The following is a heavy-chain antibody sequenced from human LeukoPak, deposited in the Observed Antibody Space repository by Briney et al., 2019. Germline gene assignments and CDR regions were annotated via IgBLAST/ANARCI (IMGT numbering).Heavy chain of an antibody. Sequence: TSETLSLTCTVSGGSISSSSHYWSWIRQPPGKGLEWIASINYSGSTYYNPSLKSRATISVDTSKNQFSLKLSSVTAADTAVYYCARHGTVTHRFDYWGQGTLVTVSS. V-gene: IGHV4-39*01. CDR1: GGSISSSSHY. CDR3: ARHGTVTHRFDY. J-gene: IGHJ4*02. CDR2: INYSGST. D-gene: IGHD4-17*01.